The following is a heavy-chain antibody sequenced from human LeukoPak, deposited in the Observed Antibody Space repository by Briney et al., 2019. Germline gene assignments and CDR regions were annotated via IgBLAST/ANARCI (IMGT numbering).Heavy chain of an antibody. CDR2: ISSSSSYI. D-gene: IGHD3-10*01. Sequence: GGSLRLSCAASGFTFSSYSMNWVRQAPGKGLEWVSSISSSSSYIYYADSVKGRFTISRDNSNNMVSLQMNSLRADDTAVYYCAKDVMHYGSGRPYYMDVWGKGTTVIISS. CDR1: GFTFSSYS. V-gene: IGHV3-21*06. CDR3: AKDVMHYGSGRPYYMDV. J-gene: IGHJ6*03.